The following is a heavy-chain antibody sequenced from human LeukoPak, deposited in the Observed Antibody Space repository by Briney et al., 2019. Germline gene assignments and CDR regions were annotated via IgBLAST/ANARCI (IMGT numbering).Heavy chain of an antibody. V-gene: IGHV3-33*01. Sequence: GGSLRLSCAASGFTFRSFGMHWVRQAPGKGLEWVAAIWFVGSNKDHADSVKGRFTISRDNSKNTLYLQMDGLTAEDAAVYYCARDDSSGWYSISDYWGQGTLVTVSS. D-gene: IGHD6-19*01. J-gene: IGHJ4*02. CDR2: IWFVGSNK. CDR1: GFTFRSFG. CDR3: ARDDSSGWYSISDY.